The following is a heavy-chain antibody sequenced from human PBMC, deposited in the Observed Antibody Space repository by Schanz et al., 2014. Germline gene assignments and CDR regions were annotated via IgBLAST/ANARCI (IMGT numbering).Heavy chain of an antibody. CDR2: INQSGRA. Sequence: QVQLQQWGAGLLKPSETLSLSCAVYSGSFSGYYWGWVRQPPRKGLEWIGEINQSGRASYNPSLKSRVTISVDTSNNQFSLKVTSVTAADTALYFCARGYDFWSGLRGGDYWGQGTLVTVSS. V-gene: IGHV4-34*01. CDR3: ARGYDFWSGLRGGDY. J-gene: IGHJ4*02. D-gene: IGHD3-3*01. CDR1: SGSFSGYY.